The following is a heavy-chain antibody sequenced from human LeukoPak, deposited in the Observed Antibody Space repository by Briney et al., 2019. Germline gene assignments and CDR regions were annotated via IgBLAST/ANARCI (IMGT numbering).Heavy chain of an antibody. V-gene: IGHV3-30-3*01. CDR3: ARDLTMVRGVISEYFQH. CDR1: GFTFSSYA. D-gene: IGHD3-10*01. Sequence: GRSLRLSCAASGFTFSSYAMHWVRQAPGKGLEWVAVISYDGSNKYYADSVKGRFTISRDNSKNTLYLQMNSLRAEDTAVYYCARDLTMVRGVISEYFQHWGQGTLVTVSS. CDR2: ISYDGSNK. J-gene: IGHJ1*01.